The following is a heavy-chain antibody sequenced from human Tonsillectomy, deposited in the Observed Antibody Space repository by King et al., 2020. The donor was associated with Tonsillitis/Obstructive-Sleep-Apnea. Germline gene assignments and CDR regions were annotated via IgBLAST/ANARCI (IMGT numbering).Heavy chain of an antibody. J-gene: IGHJ6*03. CDR2: IDNDGSTT. CDR3: ARAPMFRGSSCINNFYYYYMDV. V-gene: IGHV3-74*01. CDR1: GFTFMNYW. Sequence: VLLVESGGGLVQPGGSLRLSCAASGFTFMNYWMHWVRQAPGKGLVWVSRIDNDGSTTRYADSVKGRFTISRDNAKNTMYLQMNSLRAEDTAVYYCARAPMFRGSSCINNFYYYYMDVWGKGTTSPSP. D-gene: IGHD2-15*01.